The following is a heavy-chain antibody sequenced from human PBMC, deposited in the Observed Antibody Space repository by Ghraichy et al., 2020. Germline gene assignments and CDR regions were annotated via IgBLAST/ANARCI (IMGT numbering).Heavy chain of an antibody. J-gene: IGHJ4*02. CDR1: GFTFSSYS. Sequence: GGSLRLSCAASGFTFSSYSMNWVRQAPGKGLEWVSYISSSSSTIYYADSVKGRFTISRDNAKNSLYLQMNSLRDEDTAVYYCARAFGRSSGSYYLPGVWGQGTLVTVSS. D-gene: IGHD1-26*01. CDR2: ISSSSSTI. CDR3: ARAFGRSSGSYYLPGV. V-gene: IGHV3-48*02.